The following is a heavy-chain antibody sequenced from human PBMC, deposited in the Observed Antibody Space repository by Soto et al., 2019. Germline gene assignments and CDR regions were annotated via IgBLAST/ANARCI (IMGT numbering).Heavy chain of an antibody. V-gene: IGHV4-59*01. Sequence: QVQLQESGPGLVKPSETLSLTCSVAGGSLGSYYWGWIRQSPGKGLEWIAYIYDSGTTIYNPSLKSRATISVDASKNQSSLNLTSVTAADTAVYYCARGAMFWIDPWGQGTLVSVSS. CDR2: IYDSGTT. D-gene: IGHD3-10*02. CDR3: ARGAMFWIDP. CDR1: GGSLGSYY. J-gene: IGHJ5*02.